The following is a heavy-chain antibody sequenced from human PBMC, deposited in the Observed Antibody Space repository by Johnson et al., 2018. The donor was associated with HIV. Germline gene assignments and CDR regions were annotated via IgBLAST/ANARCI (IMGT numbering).Heavy chain of an antibody. V-gene: IGHV3-30*04. Sequence: QVQLVESGGGLVQPGGSLRLSCAASGFTFSSYAMHWVRQAPGKGLEWVAVISYDGSNKYYADSVKGRFTISRDDSKNTLYLQMNSLRADDTAVYYCAREGPSERAGFDIWGQGTMVTVSS. CDR2: ISYDGSNK. CDR3: AREGPSERAGFDI. J-gene: IGHJ3*02. CDR1: GFTFSSYA.